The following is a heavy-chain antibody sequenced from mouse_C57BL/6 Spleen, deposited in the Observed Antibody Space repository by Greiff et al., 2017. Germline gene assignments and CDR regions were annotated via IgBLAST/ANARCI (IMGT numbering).Heavy chain of an antibody. D-gene: IGHD2-5*01. CDR3: EKSPTIVANGYAMDY. CDR1: GYSFTDYN. J-gene: IGHJ4*01. CDR2: INPNYGTT. Sequence: VQLQQSGPELVKPGASVKISCKASGYSFTDYNMHWVKQSPGQSLEWIGVINPNYGTTSYNQKFKGKATLTVDQSSSTAYMQLNSLTSADSAVYYGEKSPTIVANGYAMDYWGQGTSVTVSS. V-gene: IGHV1-39*01.